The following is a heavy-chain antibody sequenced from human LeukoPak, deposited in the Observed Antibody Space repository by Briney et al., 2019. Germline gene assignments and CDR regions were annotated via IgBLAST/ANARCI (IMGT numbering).Heavy chain of an antibody. CDR1: GYTFTGYY. CDR3: AAAYYGSGSYAFDI. Sequence: SVKVSCKASGYTFTGYYMHWVRQAPGQGLEWMGWINPNSGGTNYAQKFQGRVTMTRDTYISTAYMELSRLRSDDTAVYYFAAAYYGSGSYAFDIWGQGTMVTVSS. V-gene: IGHV1-2*02. J-gene: IGHJ3*02. D-gene: IGHD3-10*01. CDR2: INPNSGGT.